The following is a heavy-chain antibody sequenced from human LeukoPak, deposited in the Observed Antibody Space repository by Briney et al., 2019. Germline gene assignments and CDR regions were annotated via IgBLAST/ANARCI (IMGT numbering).Heavy chain of an antibody. CDR1: GFTLGDYY. CDR2: ISSNGSTI. V-gene: IGHV3-11*01. CDR3: ARDARQQLVERFDY. D-gene: IGHD6-13*01. Sequence: GGSLRLSWAVSGFTLGDYYMSWISQAAGTWLGWDSYISSNGSTIYYAVSVKGRFTISRDNAKNSLYLQMNSLRAEDTAVYYCARDARQQLVERFDYWGQGTLVTVSS. J-gene: IGHJ4*02.